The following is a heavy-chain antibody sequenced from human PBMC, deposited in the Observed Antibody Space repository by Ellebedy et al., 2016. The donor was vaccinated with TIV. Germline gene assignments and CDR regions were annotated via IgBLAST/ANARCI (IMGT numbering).Heavy chain of an antibody. J-gene: IGHJ4*02. CDR1: GFTFSDYY. Sequence: GESLKISXAASGFTFSDYYMGWIRQAPGKGLEWVSYIGRSSSPIYYADSVRGRFTISRDNARNSLYLQMSSLRAEDTAVYYCARERSSAADYWGQGTLVTVSS. V-gene: IGHV3-11*01. CDR3: ARERSSAADY. CDR2: IGRSSSPI. D-gene: IGHD2-2*01.